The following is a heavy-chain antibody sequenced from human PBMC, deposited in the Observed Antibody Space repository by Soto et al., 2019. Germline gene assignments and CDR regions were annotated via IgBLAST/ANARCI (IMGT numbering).Heavy chain of an antibody. D-gene: IGHD6-19*01. Sequence: ASVKVSCKASGYTFTSYDINWVRQATGQGLEWMGWMNPNSGNTGYAQKFQGRVTMTRNTSISTAYMELSSLRSEDTAVYYCASLLPGSGWSYYYYGMDVWGQGTTVTVSS. CDR2: MNPNSGNT. J-gene: IGHJ6*02. CDR1: GYTFTSYD. CDR3: ASLLPGSGWSYYYYGMDV. V-gene: IGHV1-8*01.